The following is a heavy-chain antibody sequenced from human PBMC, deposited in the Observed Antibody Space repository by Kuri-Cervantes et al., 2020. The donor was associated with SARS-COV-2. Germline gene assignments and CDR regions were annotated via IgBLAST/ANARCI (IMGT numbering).Heavy chain of an antibody. D-gene: IGHD5-12*01. CDR3: ASGLGLPLDY. Sequence: LRLSCTVSGGSISSSSYYWSWIRQPAGKGLEWIGRIYTSGSTNYNPSLKSRVTISVDTSKNQFSLKLSSVTAADTAVYYCASGLGLPLDYWGQGTLVTVSS. CDR2: IYTSGST. V-gene: IGHV4-61*02. J-gene: IGHJ4*02. CDR1: GGSISSSSYY.